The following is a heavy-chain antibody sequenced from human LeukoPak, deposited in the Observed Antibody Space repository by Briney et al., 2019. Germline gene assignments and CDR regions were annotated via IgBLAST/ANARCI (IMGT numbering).Heavy chain of an antibody. Sequence: GASVKVSCKASGGTFSSYANSWVRQAPGQGLEWMGGIIPIFGTANYAQKFQGRVTITADESTSTAYMELSSLRSEDTAVYYCAGGPPEMATTHWGQGTLVTVSS. V-gene: IGHV1-69*01. D-gene: IGHD5-24*01. CDR1: GGTFSSYA. CDR2: IIPIFGTA. J-gene: IGHJ4*02. CDR3: AGGPPEMATTH.